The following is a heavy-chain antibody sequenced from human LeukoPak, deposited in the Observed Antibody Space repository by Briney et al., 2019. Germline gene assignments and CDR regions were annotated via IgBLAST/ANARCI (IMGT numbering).Heavy chain of an antibody. CDR3: ARDRWGVPAAIPNDAFDI. V-gene: IGHV1-69*01. CDR1: GGTFSSYA. Sequence: SVKVSCKASGGTFSSYAISWVRQAPGQGLEWMGGIIPIFGTANYAQKFQGRVTITADESTSTAYMELSSLRSEDTAVYYCARDRWGVPAAIPNDAFDIWGQGTMVTVFS. D-gene: IGHD2-2*01. J-gene: IGHJ3*02. CDR2: IIPIFGTA.